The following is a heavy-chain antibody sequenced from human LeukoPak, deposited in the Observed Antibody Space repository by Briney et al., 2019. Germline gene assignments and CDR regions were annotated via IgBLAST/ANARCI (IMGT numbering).Heavy chain of an antibody. CDR3: GVPLAVSGEDY. V-gene: IGHV3-23*01. CDR1: GFTFSSYA. CDR2: ISGSGGST. Sequence: PGGSLRLSCAASGFTFSSYAMSWVRQAPGKGLEWVSAISGSGGSTYYADSVKGRFTISRDNSKDTLYLQMNSLRAEDTAVYYCGVPLAVSGEDYWGQGTLVTVSS. D-gene: IGHD3-10*01. J-gene: IGHJ4*02.